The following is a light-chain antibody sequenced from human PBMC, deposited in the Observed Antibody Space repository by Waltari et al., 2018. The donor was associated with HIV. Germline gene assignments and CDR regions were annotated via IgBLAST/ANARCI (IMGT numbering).Light chain of an antibody. CDR2: RDN. CDR3: AAWDDSLDGFYV. Sequence: QSVLTQPPSASATPGQRVTISCSGSSSNIGTNYVFWYQQLPGTAPQLLIVRDNERPSGVPDRFSASRSGTSASLVISGLRSEDEAEYYCAAWDDSLDGFYVFGSGTRVTVL. V-gene: IGLV1-47*01. J-gene: IGLJ1*01. CDR1: SSNIGTNY.